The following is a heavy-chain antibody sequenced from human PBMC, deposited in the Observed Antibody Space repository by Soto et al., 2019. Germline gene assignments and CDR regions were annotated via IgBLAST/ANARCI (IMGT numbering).Heavy chain of an antibody. CDR2: INPYTGDT. V-gene: IGHV1-2*04. CDR1: GYTFTGYY. J-gene: IGHJ6*02. Sequence: VASVKVSCKTSGYTFTGYYLHWVRQAPGQGFEWLGWINPYTGDTNYAQNFQGWVTMTRDMSIRTAYMELSRLRSDDTAVYYCARGRTLLWFGESSHYNMDVWGQGTTVTVSS. D-gene: IGHD3-10*01. CDR3: ARGRTLLWFGESSHYNMDV.